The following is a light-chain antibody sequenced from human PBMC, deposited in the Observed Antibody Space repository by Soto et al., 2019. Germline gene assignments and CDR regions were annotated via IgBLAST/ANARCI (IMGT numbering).Light chain of an antibody. CDR1: QDINNY. V-gene: IGKV1-33*01. Sequence: DIQMTQSPSSLSASVGDRVTMTCQASQDINNYLNWYQQKPGKAPKLLIYDASNLETGVPSRFTGGGSGTDFTFTISSLQPEDIATYYCQQSYSTPQTFGQGTKVDIK. CDR2: DAS. J-gene: IGKJ1*01. CDR3: QQSYSTPQT.